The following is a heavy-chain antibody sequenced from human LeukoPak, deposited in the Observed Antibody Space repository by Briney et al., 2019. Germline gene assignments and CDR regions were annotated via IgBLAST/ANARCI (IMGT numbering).Heavy chain of an antibody. CDR2: IYPGDSDT. J-gene: IGHJ6*02. CDR3: ARRIHYYYGMDV. CDR1: GYSFTTYW. Sequence: GESLKISCKGSGYSFTTYWIGWVRQMPGKGLEWMGIIYPGDSDTRYSPSCQGQVTISADRSITTASLQWSSLKASDTAIYYCARRIHYYYGMDVWGQGTTVTVSS. V-gene: IGHV5-51*01. D-gene: IGHD2-15*01.